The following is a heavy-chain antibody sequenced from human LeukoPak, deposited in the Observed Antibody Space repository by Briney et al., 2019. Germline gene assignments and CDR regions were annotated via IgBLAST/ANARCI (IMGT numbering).Heavy chain of an antibody. Sequence: ASVKVSCKASGYTFTDYFLHWVRQAPGQGLEWMGWINPNSGGTKYAQKFQDRVTMTRDTSISTAYMELSRLRFDDTAMYYCARHMVRGVTLFDPWGQGTLVTVSS. CDR2: INPNSGGT. D-gene: IGHD3-10*01. V-gene: IGHV1-2*02. CDR1: GYTFTDYF. CDR3: ARHMVRGVTLFDP. J-gene: IGHJ5*02.